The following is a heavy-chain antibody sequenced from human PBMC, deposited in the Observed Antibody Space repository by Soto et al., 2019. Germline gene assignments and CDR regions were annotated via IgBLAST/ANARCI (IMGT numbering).Heavy chain of an antibody. CDR1: GGSISSYY. J-gene: IGHJ6*02. CDR3: ARGLGRSSLPYYYYGMDV. Sequence: SETLSLTCTVSGGSISSYYWSWIRQPPGKGLEWIGYIYYSGSTNYNLSLKSRVTISMDTSKNQFSLKLSSVTAADTAVYYCARGLGRSSLPYYYYGMDVWGQGTTVTVSS. CDR2: IYYSGST. D-gene: IGHD3-16*01. V-gene: IGHV4-59*01.